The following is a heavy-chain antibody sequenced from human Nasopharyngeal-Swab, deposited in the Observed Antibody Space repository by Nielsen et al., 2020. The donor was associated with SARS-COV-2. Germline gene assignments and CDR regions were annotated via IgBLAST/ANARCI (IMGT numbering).Heavy chain of an antibody. CDR2: FDPEDGET. CDR3: TTVAGSYGRFDY. Sequence: ASVKVSCKVSGYTITELSMHWVRQAPGKGLEWAGGFDPEDGETIYAQKFQGRVTMTEDTSTDTAYMELSSLTSEDTAVYYCTTVAGSYGRFDYWGQGTLVTVSS. CDR1: GYTITELS. D-gene: IGHD1-26*01. J-gene: IGHJ4*02. V-gene: IGHV1-24*01.